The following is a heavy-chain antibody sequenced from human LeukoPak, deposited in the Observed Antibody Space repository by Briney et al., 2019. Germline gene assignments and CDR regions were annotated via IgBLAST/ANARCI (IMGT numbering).Heavy chain of an antibody. CDR2: INPNSGGT. Sequence: ASVKVPCKASGYTFTGYYFHWVRQAPGQGLEWMGWINPNSGGTNYAQRFQGRVTLTWDTSISTAYMELNRLTSDDTVVYYCAASDGHIKAGYYYYMDVWGKGTSVTVSS. D-gene: IGHD3-10*01. CDR1: GYTFTGYY. CDR3: AASDGHIKAGYYYYMDV. J-gene: IGHJ6*03. V-gene: IGHV1-2*02.